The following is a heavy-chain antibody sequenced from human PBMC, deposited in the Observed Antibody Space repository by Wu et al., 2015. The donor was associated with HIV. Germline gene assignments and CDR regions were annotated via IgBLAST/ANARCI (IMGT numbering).Heavy chain of an antibody. Sequence: QIQLVQSAPEVKKPGASVRVSCKTSGYIFTTYGVNWVRQAPGQGLEWMGWINPYNGKPMYAQKVQDRVTMTSDTSTTTVYMELRSLRSDXTAAYYCARDPSGLYCSGGTCKFAYFDYWGQGTPVTVSS. CDR3: ARDPSGLYCSGGTCKFAYFDY. CDR1: GYIFTTYG. CDR2: INPYNGKP. J-gene: IGHJ4*02. D-gene: IGHD6-25*01. V-gene: IGHV1-18*01.